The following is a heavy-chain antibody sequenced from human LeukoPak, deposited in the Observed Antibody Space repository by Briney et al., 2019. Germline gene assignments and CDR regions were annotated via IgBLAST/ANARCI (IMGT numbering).Heavy chain of an antibody. CDR2: ISSRGTTI. D-gene: IGHD2-15*01. CDR3: AKGSLAVPATPFDF. J-gene: IGHJ4*02. Sequence: GGSLRLSCTASGFTFSDSFMSWIRQAPGKGLEWISYISSRGTTIYYADSVKGRFTISRDNAKNSLHLQINSLRVDDTAVFYCAKGSLAVPATPFDFWGQGTLVTVSS. V-gene: IGHV3-11*01. CDR1: GFTFSDSF.